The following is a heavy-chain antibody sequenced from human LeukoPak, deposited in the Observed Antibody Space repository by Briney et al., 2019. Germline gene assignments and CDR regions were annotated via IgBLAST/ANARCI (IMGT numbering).Heavy chain of an antibody. J-gene: IGHJ4*02. V-gene: IGHV4-34*01. Sequence: SQTLSLTCAVYGGSFSGYFWSWIRQPPGKGLEWIGEINHSGSTNHNPSLKSRVTISVDTAKNQFSLKLSSVTAADTAVYYCAKRSKDSSGYYHFDYWGQGTLVTVSS. CDR3: AKRSKDSSGYYHFDY. CDR1: GGSFSGYF. D-gene: IGHD3-22*01. CDR2: INHSGST.